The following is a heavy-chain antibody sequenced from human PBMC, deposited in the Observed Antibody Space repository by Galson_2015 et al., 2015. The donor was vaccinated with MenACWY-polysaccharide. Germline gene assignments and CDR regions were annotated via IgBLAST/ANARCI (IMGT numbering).Heavy chain of an antibody. D-gene: IGHD1-26*01. J-gene: IGHJ1*01. V-gene: IGHV3-23*01. CDR3: AKDPVSGSYYGYFQH. CDR1: GFTFSSYA. CDR2: LSGSGGST. Sequence: SLRLSCAASGFTFSSYAMNWVRQAPGKGLEWVSGLSGSGGSTYYADSVKGRFTISRDNSKNTLYLQMNSLRADDTAVYYCAKDPVSGSYYGYFQHWSQGTLVTVSS.